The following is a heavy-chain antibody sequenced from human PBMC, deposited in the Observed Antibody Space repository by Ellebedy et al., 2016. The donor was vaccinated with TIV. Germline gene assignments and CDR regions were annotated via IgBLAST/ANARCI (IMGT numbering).Heavy chain of an antibody. CDR1: GASVSTSY. D-gene: IGHD2-21*01. Sequence: MPSETLSLTCTVSGASVSTSYWSWIRQAPGRGLEWIGYIYDMGGIGLTNYIPSLKSRVIISGDTSKNQLSLSLTSLTAADTAVYYCARGVMGYYSYGMDVWGQGTTVTVSS. J-gene: IGHJ6*02. CDR3: ARGVMGYYSYGMDV. CDR2: IYDMGGIGLT. V-gene: IGHV4-59*02.